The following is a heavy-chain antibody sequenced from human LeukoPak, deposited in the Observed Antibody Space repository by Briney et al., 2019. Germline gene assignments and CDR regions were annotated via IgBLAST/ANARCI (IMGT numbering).Heavy chain of an antibody. CDR1: GFTFSRYS. J-gene: IGHJ4*02. D-gene: IGHD2-21*01. CDR2: ISSSSSYI. CDR3: ARDLYCGGDCYPVEPDY. V-gene: IGHV3-21*01. Sequence: PGGSLRLSCAASGFTFSRYSMNWVRQAPGKGLEWVSSISSSSSYIYYADSVKGRFTISRDNAKNSLYLQMNSLRAEDTAVYYCARDLYCGGDCYPVEPDYWGQGTLVTVSS.